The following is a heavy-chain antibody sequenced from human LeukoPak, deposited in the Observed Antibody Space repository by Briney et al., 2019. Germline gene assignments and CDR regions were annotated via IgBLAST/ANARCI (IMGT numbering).Heavy chain of an antibody. CDR3: ARGRGVRGVIFDY. J-gene: IGHJ4*02. CDR1: GFTFSSYA. Sequence: GGSLRLSCAASGFTFSSYAMSWVRQAPGKGLEWVSAISGSGGSTYYADSVKGRFTISRDNAKNTLYLQMNSLRAEDTAVYYCARGRGVRGVIFDYWGQGTLVTVSS. D-gene: IGHD3-10*01. CDR2: ISGSGGST. V-gene: IGHV3-23*01.